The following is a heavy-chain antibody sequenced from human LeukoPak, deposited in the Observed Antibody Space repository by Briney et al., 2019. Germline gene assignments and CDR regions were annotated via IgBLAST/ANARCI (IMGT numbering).Heavy chain of an antibody. CDR3: AKDWPDPTVTTSYYYGMDV. Sequence: GGSLRLSCAASGFTFSSYAMSWVRLAPGKGLEWVSTNSGSGGSTYYADSVKGRFTISRDNSKNTLYLQMNSLRAEDTAVYYCAKDWPDPTVTTSYYYGMDVWGQGTTVTVSS. J-gene: IGHJ6*02. CDR1: GFTFSSYA. D-gene: IGHD4-17*01. CDR2: NSGSGGST. V-gene: IGHV3-23*01.